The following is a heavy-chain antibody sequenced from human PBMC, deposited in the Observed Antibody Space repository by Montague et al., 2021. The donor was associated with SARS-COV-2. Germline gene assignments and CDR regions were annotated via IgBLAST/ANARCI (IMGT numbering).Heavy chain of an antibody. CDR1: GFSVSTSGLC. J-gene: IGHJ2*01. V-gene: IGHV2-70*20. CDR3: ARIPEYSSGGGPDWYFDL. Sequence: PALVKPTQTLTLTCTFSGFSVSTSGLCVSWVRQPPGEALEWLALIDWDDDTYYSTSLKTRLAISKDTSKNQVVLTMTDMDPVDTGTYYCARIPEYSSGGGPDWYFDLWGRGTLVTVSS. CDR2: IDWDDDT. D-gene: IGHD6-19*01.